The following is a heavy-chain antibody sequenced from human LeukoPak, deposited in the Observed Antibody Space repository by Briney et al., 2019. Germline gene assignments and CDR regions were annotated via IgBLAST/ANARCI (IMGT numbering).Heavy chain of an antibody. V-gene: IGHV4-59*12. Sequence: SETLSLTCTVSGGSISTYYWNWIRQPPGKGLEWIGYIYYSGTTNYNPSLKSRVTMSVDTSKNQFSLKLTSVTAADTAMYYCARERINHYYGSGSPDFDPWGQGTLVTVSS. D-gene: IGHD3-10*01. CDR1: GGSISTYY. CDR2: IYYSGTT. J-gene: IGHJ5*02. CDR3: ARERINHYYGSGSPDFDP.